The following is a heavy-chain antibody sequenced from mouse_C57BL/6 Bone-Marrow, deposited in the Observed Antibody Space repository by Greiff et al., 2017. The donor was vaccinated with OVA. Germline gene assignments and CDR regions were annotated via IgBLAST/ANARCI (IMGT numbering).Heavy chain of an antibody. D-gene: IGHD1-1*01. CDR3: AKNRGSSLYAMDY. J-gene: IGHJ4*01. Sequence: QVQLKESGPGLVQPSQRLSITCTVSGFSLTSYGVHWVRQSPGKGLEWLGVIWRGGSTDYNAAFMSRLSITKDNSKSQVFFKMNSLQADDTAIYYCAKNRGSSLYAMDYWGQGTSVTVSS. V-gene: IGHV2-5*01. CDR2: IWRGGST. CDR1: GFSLTSYG.